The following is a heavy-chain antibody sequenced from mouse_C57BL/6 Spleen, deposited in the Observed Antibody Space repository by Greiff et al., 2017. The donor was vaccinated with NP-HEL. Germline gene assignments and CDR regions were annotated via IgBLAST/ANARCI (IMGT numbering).Heavy chain of an antibody. D-gene: IGHD1-1*01. CDR1: GFTFTDYY. V-gene: IGHV7-3*01. CDR2: IRNKANGYTT. J-gene: IGHJ4*01. CDR3: ARSPYYGSSYVDAMDY. Sequence: EVMLVESGGGLVQPGGSLSLSCAASGFTFTDYYMSWVRQPPGKALEWLGFIRNKANGYTTEYSASVKGRFTISRDNSQSILYLQMNALRAEDSATDYCARSPYYGSSYVDAMDYWGQGTSVTVSS.